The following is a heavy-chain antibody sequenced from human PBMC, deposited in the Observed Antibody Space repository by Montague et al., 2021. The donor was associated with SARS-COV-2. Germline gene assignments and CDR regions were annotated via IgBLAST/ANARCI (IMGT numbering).Heavy chain of an antibody. Sequence: SETLSLTCTVSGGSISSSSYYWGRLRQPPGKGLEWNGCIYYSASTYYTPSLKSRVTISVATSKNQFYLKPSSVTAADTAVYYCAWDGSLRFEILTGHRHYYYGMDVWGQGTTVTVSS. CDR1: GGSISSSSYY. V-gene: IGHV4-39*07. CDR3: AWDGSLRFEILTGHRHYYYGMDV. J-gene: IGHJ6*02. CDR2: IYYSAST. D-gene: IGHD3-9*01.